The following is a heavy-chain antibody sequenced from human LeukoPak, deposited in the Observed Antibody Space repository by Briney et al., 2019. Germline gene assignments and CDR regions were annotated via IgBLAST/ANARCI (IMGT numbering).Heavy chain of an antibody. Sequence: GGSLRLSCAASGFTFSSYSMNWVRQAPGKGLEWVSYISSGSSTIYYADSVKGRFTISRDNAKNSLFLQMNSLRAEDTAVYYCARGSSSGRGALDSWGQGTLVTVSS. V-gene: IGHV3-48*04. CDR2: ISSGSSTI. CDR1: GFTFSSYS. D-gene: IGHD6-6*01. J-gene: IGHJ4*02. CDR3: ARGSSSGRGALDS.